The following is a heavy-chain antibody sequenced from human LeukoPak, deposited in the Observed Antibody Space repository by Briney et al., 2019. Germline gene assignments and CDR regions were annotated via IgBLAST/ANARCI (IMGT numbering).Heavy chain of an antibody. Sequence: SETLCLTCAVSGGSISSYYRSWVRQPPGKGLEWIGYIYYSGSTNYNPSLKSRVTISVDTSKNQFSLKLSSVTAADTAVYYCARVAYYSTYYFDYWGQGTLVTVSS. V-gene: IGHV4-59*01. CDR2: IYYSGST. D-gene: IGHD3-22*01. CDR3: ARVAYYSTYYFDY. CDR1: GGSISSYY. J-gene: IGHJ4*02.